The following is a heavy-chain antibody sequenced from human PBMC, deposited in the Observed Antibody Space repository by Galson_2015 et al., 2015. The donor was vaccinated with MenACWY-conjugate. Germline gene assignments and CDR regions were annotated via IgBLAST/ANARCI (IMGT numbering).Heavy chain of an antibody. CDR1: GGTFSSYA. CDR2: IIPIFGTA. Sequence: SVKVSCKASGGTFSSYAISWVRQAPGQGLEWMGGIIPIFGTANYAQKFQGRVTITADESTSTAYMELSSLRSEDTAVYYCARSGYCSSTSCYNVYWGQGTLVTVSS. D-gene: IGHD2-2*02. CDR3: ARSGYCSSTSCYNVY. V-gene: IGHV1-69*13. J-gene: IGHJ4*02.